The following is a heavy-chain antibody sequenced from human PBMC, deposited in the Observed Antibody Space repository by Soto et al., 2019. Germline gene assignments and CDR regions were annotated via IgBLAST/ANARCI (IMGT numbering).Heavy chain of an antibody. J-gene: IGHJ6*02. V-gene: IGHV1-69*13. CDR1: GVTFSSYA. D-gene: IGHD3-3*01. CDR3: ARGTKVLRFLEWSDHYYYYGMDV. Sequence: SVKVSCKASGVTFSSYAISWVRQAPGQGLEWMGGIIPIFGTANYAQKFQGRVTITADESTSTAYMELSSLRSEDTAVYYCARGTKVLRFLEWSDHYYYYGMDVWGQGTTVTVSS. CDR2: IIPIFGTA.